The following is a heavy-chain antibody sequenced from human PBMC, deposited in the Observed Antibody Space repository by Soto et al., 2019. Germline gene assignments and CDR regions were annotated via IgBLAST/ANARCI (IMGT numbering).Heavy chain of an antibody. D-gene: IGHD6-19*01. V-gene: IGHV3-74*01. CDR3: SKVHFSGSASLDH. CDR2: INTDGSGT. Sequence: EVQLVESGGGLVQPGDSLRLSCAASGFAFSSYWMHWVRQAPGKGLVWVSRINTDGSGTAYADSVRGRFTVSRDNAKNTLYLQMNTLRAEDTAVYFSSKVHFSGSASLDHWGQGTLVTVSS. CDR1: GFAFSSYW. J-gene: IGHJ4*02.